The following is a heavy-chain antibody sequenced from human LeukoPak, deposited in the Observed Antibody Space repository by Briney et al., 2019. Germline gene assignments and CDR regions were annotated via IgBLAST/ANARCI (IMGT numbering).Heavy chain of an antibody. V-gene: IGHV3-23*01. D-gene: IGHD2-21*02. J-gene: IGHJ4*02. CDR3: VRRTASDC. Sequence: GGYLRLSSAASGFTFTSYVMSWVRQAPGKGLEWVASVGGGGDYTYYSDSVKGPFTISRDNSENTVYLQMKSLRAEDAAVYYCVRRTASDCWGQGALVTVSS. CDR2: VGGGGDYT. CDR1: GFTFTSYV.